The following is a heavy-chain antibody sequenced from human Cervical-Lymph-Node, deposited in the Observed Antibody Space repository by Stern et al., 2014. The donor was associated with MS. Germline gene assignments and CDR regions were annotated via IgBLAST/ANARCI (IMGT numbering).Heavy chain of an antibody. CDR1: GYTFSSFA. Sequence: QVQLVQSGAEVKKPGASVNVSCKASGYTFSSFAITWVRQAPGQGLEWMGTITVYNGNTNYAQRVQDRVTMTTDTSTNTAYMEGRTLRSDDPAVYYGARGWGDTRHWGQGTLVTVSS. D-gene: IGHD3-16*01. CDR3: ARGWGDTRH. J-gene: IGHJ4*02. CDR2: ITVYNGNT. V-gene: IGHV1-18*01.